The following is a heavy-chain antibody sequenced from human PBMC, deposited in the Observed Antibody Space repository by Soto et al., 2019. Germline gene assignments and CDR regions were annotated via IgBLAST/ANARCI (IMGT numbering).Heavy chain of an antibody. V-gene: IGHV4-4*07. CDR1: GGSISSYY. J-gene: IGHJ4*02. CDR3: AKELRSGWYFFDY. Sequence: QVQLQESGPGLVKPSETLSLTCTVSGGSISSYYLSWIRQPAWKGLEWIGRIYTSGSTNYNPSLKSRVTMSVDTSQNQFSLQLSPVTAADTAVYYCAKELRSGWYFFDYWGQGTLLTVSS. CDR2: IYTSGST. D-gene: IGHD6-19*01.